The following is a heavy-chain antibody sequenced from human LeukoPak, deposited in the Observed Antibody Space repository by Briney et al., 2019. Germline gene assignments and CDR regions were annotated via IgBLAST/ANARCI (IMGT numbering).Heavy chain of an antibody. V-gene: IGHV4-30-2*01. CDR3: ASGEMGAPLGY. CDR1: GGSISSGGYY. D-gene: IGHD3-16*01. CDR2: IYHSGST. J-gene: IGHJ4*02. Sequence: PSQTLSLTCTVSGGSISSGGYYWSWIRQPPGKGLEWIGYIYHSGSTYYNPSLKSRVTISVDRSKNQLSLKLSSVTAADTAVYYCASGEMGAPLGYWGQGTLVTVSS.